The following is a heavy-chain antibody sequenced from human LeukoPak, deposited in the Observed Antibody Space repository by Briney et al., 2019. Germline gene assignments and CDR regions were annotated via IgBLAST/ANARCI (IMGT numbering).Heavy chain of an antibody. Sequence: GGSLRLSCAASGLTFSGSAMHWVRQASGKGLEWVGRIRSKANSYATAYAASVKGRFTISRDDSKNTAYLQMNSLKTEDTAVYYCTRRYCSSTSCYDYWGQGTLVTVSS. CDR2: IRSKANSYAT. CDR3: TRRYCSSTSCYDY. V-gene: IGHV3-73*01. D-gene: IGHD2-2*01. CDR1: GLTFSGSA. J-gene: IGHJ4*02.